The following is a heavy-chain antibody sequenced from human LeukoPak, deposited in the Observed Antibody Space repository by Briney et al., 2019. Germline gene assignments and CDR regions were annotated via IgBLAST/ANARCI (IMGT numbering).Heavy chain of an antibody. V-gene: IGHV3-20*04. J-gene: IGHJ4*02. CDR2: IHWNGRST. CDR1: GFTFDDYG. Sequence: GGSLRLSCAAPGFTFDDYGMSWVRQAPGKGLEWVSDIHWNGRSTDYADSVKGRFTISRDNDKNSLYLQMNSLRAEDTALYYCARVSGYSSGWYFDYWGQGTLVTVSS. D-gene: IGHD6-19*01. CDR3: ARVSGYSSGWYFDY.